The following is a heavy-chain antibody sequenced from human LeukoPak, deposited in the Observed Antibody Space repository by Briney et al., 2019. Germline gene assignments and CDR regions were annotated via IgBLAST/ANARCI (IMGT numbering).Heavy chain of an antibody. CDR1: GFTFSSCG. Sequence: GGSLRLSCAASGFTFSSCGMHWVRQAPGKGLEWVAFIRYGGSNKYYADSVKGRFTISRDNSKNTLYLQMNSLRAEDTAVYYCAKDLDYYGSGTYPTDYWGQGTLVTVSS. J-gene: IGHJ4*02. CDR2: IRYGGSNK. CDR3: AKDLDYYGSGTYPTDY. D-gene: IGHD3-10*01. V-gene: IGHV3-30*02.